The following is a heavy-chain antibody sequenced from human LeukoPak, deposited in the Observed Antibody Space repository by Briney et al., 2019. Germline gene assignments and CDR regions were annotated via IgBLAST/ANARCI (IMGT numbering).Heavy chain of an antibody. V-gene: IGHV5-51*01. J-gene: IGHJ4*02. Sequence: ESLKISCKGSGYSFTSYWIGWVRQMPGKGLEWMGIIYPGDSDSRYSPSFQGQVTISADKSISIAYLQWNSLKASDTAMYYCARQGYSYGNFDYWGQGTLVTVSS. D-gene: IGHD5-18*01. CDR2: IYPGDSDS. CDR1: GYSFTSYW. CDR3: ARQGYSYGNFDY.